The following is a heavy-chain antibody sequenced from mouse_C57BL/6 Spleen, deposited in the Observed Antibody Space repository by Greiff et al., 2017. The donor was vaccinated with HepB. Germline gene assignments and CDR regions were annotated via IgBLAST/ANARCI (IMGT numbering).Heavy chain of an antibody. J-gene: IGHJ4*01. CDR3: ARGEGYGSSYYYAMDY. D-gene: IGHD1-1*01. Sequence: QVQLQQSGAELVRPGTSVKVSCKASGYAFTNYLIEWVKQRPGQGLEWIGVINPGSGGTNYNEKFKGKATLTADKSSSTAYMQLSSLTSEDSAVYFCARGEGYGSSYYYAMDYWGQGTSVTVSS. CDR2: INPGSGGT. V-gene: IGHV1-54*01. CDR1: GYAFTNYL.